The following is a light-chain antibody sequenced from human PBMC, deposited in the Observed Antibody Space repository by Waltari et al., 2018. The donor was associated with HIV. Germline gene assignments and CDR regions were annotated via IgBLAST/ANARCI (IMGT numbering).Light chain of an antibody. CDR3: SSYSANNNFDV. J-gene: IGLJ1*01. CDR1: ISAVGGYTY. CDR2: EVR. Sequence: QSPLTQPPSASGSPGPSVTISCTGPISAVGGYTYVSWYQQHPGKAPKLIIYEVRKRPAGVPYRFSGSKSGNTASLTVSGLQAEDEADYYCSSYSANNNFDVFGTGTKVTVL. V-gene: IGLV2-8*01.